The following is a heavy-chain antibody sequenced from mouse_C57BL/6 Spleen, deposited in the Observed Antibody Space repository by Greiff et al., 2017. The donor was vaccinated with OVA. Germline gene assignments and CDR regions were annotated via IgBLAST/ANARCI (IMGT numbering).Heavy chain of an antibody. D-gene: IGHD1-1*01. J-gene: IGHJ1*03. CDR1: GFTFSSYA. CDR3: TRDRGYYGSSSYWYFDV. CDR2: ISSGGDYI. V-gene: IGHV5-9-1*02. Sequence: EVMLVESGEGLVKPGGSLKLSCAASGFTFSSYAMSWVRQTPEKRLEWVAYISSGGDYIYYADTVKGRFTISRDNARNTLYLQMSSLKSEDTAMYYCTRDRGYYGSSSYWYFDVWGTGTTVTVSS.